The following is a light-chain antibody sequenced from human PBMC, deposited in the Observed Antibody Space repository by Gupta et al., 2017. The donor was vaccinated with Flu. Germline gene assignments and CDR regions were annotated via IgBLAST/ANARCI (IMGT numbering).Light chain of an antibody. Sequence: PSSLSAALGDRVTITCRASQSSSSYLNWYQQKPGKAPKLLIYAASSLQSRVPARFSGSGSGTDVTLTISRLQPEDFATYYCQQSDSTSYTFGQGTKLEIK. V-gene: IGKV1-39*01. J-gene: IGKJ2*01. CDR1: QSSSSY. CDR3: QQSDSTSYT. CDR2: AAS.